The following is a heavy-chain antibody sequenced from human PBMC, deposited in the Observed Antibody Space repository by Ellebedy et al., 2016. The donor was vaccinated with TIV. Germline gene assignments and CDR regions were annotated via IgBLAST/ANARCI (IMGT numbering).Heavy chain of an antibody. Sequence: PGGSLRLSCAASGFTFSNYALSWVRQAPGKGLEWVSALSRSGDSTSYADSVKGRFTISRDNSKNTLYVQVNSLRPEDTAVYYCARGGVGVWSGYPLDYWGRGTLVTVSS. CDR1: GFTFSNYA. J-gene: IGHJ4*02. CDR3: ARGGVGVWSGYPLDY. CDR2: LSRSGDST. V-gene: IGHV3-23*01. D-gene: IGHD3-3*01.